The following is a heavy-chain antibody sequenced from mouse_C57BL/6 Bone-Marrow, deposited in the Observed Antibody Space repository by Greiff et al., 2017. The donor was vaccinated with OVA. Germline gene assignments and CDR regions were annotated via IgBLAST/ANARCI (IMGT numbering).Heavy chain of an antibody. Sequence: EVQRVESGGGLVKPGGSLKLSCAASGFTFSSYTMSWVRPTPEQRLEWVATISGGGGNTYYPARVKGRFPISRDNATNSRYLQMGSLMSEDTALYYGARQRGWLLHWYFDVWGTGTTVTVSS. J-gene: IGHJ1*03. CDR2: ISGGGGNT. V-gene: IGHV5-9*01. CDR3: ARQRGWLLHWYFDV. D-gene: IGHD2-3*01. CDR1: GFTFSSYT.